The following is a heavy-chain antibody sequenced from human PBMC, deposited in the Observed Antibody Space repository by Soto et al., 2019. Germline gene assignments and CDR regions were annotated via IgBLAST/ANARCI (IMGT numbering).Heavy chain of an antibody. CDR1: GFIFKMYY. D-gene: IGHD3-10*01. V-gene: IGHV3-74*01. Sequence: GGSLRLSSEASGFIFKMYYLHWVRQTPGKGPVWVARINDEGNNATYADSVKGRFTISRDNAKNTLYLQMDGLRVDDTGLYYCTRGARLSSIGTGAYWGQGSLVTVSS. CDR2: INDEGNNA. CDR3: TRGARLSSIGTGAY. J-gene: IGHJ1*01.